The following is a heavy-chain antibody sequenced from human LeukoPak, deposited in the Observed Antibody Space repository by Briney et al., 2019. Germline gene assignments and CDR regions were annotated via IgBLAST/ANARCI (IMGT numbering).Heavy chain of an antibody. CDR3: ARTYLLYYYYMDV. D-gene: IGHD1-1*01. CDR2: ISGSGGST. V-gene: IGHV3-23*01. Sequence: PGGSLRLSCAASGFTFSSYGMSWVRQAPGKGLEWVSAISGSGGSTYYADSVKGRFTISRDNSKNTLYLQMNSLRAEDTAVYYCARTYLLYYYYMDVWGKGTTVTISS. CDR1: GFTFSSYG. J-gene: IGHJ6*03.